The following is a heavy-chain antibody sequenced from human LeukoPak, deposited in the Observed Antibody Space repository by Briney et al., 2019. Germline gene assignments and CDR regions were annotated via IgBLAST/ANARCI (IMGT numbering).Heavy chain of an antibody. J-gene: IGHJ4*02. CDR1: GGSISSYY. Sequence: SETLSLTCTVSGGSISSYYWSWIRQPPGKGLEWIGYIYYSGSTNYNPSLKSRVTISVDTSKNQFPLKLSSVTAADTAVYYCARGGVYFDYWGQGTLVTVSS. CDR2: IYYSGST. D-gene: IGHD2-8*01. V-gene: IGHV4-59*01. CDR3: ARGGVYFDY.